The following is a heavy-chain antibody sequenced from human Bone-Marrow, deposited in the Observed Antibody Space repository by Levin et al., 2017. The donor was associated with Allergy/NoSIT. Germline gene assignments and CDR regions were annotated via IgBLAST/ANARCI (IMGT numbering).Heavy chain of an antibody. Sequence: GGSLRLSCAASGFTFSRYGMHWVRQAPGKGLEWVALISYDGSNIYYADSVKGRFTISRDNSKNTLYLQMNSLRAEDTAVYYCAKDWLQLVYCSGGSCYWGPFDIWGQGTKVTVSS. CDR3: AKDWLQLVYCSGGSCYWGPFDI. D-gene: IGHD2-15*01. CDR2: ISYDGSNI. V-gene: IGHV3-30*18. J-gene: IGHJ3*02. CDR1: GFTFSRYG.